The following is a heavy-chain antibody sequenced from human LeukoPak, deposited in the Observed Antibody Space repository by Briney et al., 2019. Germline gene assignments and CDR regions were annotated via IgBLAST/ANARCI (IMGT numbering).Heavy chain of an antibody. CDR1: GFTVSSNY. CDR3: ARLWRAVGTFDY. Sequence: GGSLRLSCAASGFTVSSNYMSWVRQAPGKGLEWVSVIYSGGSTYYADSVKGRFTISRDNSKNTLYLQMNSLRAEDTAVYYCARLWRAVGTFDYWGQGTLVTVSS. D-gene: IGHD6-19*01. V-gene: IGHV3-53*01. J-gene: IGHJ4*02. CDR2: IYSGGST.